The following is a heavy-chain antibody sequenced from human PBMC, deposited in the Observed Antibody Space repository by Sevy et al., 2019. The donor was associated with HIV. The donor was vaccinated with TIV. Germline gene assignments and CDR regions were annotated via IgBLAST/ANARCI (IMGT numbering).Heavy chain of an antibody. V-gene: IGHV4-59*01. CDR2: IYYSGST. D-gene: IGHD3-3*01. CDR1: GGSISSYY. J-gene: IGHJ6*03. CDR3: AGVLPVNKYYDFLSGYYTAGHYYYYMDV. Sequence: SETLSLTCTVSGGSISSYYWSWIRQPPGKGLEWIGYIYYSGSTNYNPSLKSRVTISVDTSKNQFSLKLSSVTASDTAVYYCAGVLPVNKYYDFLSGYYTAGHYYYYMDVWGKGTTVTVSS.